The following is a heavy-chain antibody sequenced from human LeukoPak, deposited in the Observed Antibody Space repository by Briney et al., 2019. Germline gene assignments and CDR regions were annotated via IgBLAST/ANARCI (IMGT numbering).Heavy chain of an antibody. D-gene: IGHD3-22*01. CDR3: AKFRVVVVTAIRIDY. V-gene: IGHV3-23*01. Sequence: GGSLRLSCAASGFTFSSYAMSWVRQAPGKGLEWVSAISGSGGSTYYADSVKGRSTISRDNSKNTLYLQMNSLRAEDTAVYYCAKFRVVVVTAIRIDYWGQGTLVTVSS. J-gene: IGHJ4*02. CDR2: ISGSGGST. CDR1: GFTFSSYA.